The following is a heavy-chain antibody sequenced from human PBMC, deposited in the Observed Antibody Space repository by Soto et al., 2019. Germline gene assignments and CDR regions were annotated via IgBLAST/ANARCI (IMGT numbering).Heavy chain of an antibody. V-gene: IGHV3-30-3*01. Sequence: GGSLRLSCAASGFTFSSYAMHWVRQAPGKGLEWVAVISYDGSNKYYADSVKGRFTISRDNSKNTLYLQMNSLRAEDTAVYYCARSIAVGYYYYGMDVWGQGTTVTVSS. CDR3: ARSIAVGYYYYGMDV. CDR2: ISYDGSNK. D-gene: IGHD6-19*01. CDR1: GFTFSSYA. J-gene: IGHJ6*02.